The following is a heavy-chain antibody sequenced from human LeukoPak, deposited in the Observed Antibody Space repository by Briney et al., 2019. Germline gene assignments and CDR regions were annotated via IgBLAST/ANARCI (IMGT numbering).Heavy chain of an antibody. J-gene: IGHJ6*03. D-gene: IGHD3-3*01. Sequence: SETLSLTCAVYGGSFSGYYWSWIRQPPGKGLEWIGEINHSGSTNYNPSLKSRVTISVDTSKNQFSLKLSSVTAADTAVYYCALLWYYDFWSGYPNMDVWGKGTTVTVSS. CDR2: INHSGST. V-gene: IGHV4-34*01. CDR3: ALLWYYDFWSGYPNMDV. CDR1: GGSFSGYY.